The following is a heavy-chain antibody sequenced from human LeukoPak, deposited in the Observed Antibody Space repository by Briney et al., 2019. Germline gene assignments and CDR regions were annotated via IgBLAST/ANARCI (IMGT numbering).Heavy chain of an antibody. D-gene: IGHD4-17*01. J-gene: IGHJ4*02. V-gene: IGHV3-30*18. CDR2: ISYDRSNK. CDR1: GFTFSSYS. Sequence: GGSLRLSCAASGFTFSSYSMNWVRQAPGKGLEWVAVISYDRSNKYYADSVKGRFTISRDNSKNTLYLQMNSPRAEDTAVYYCAKETGSAVGSTDFDYWGQGTLVTVSS. CDR3: AKETGSAVGSTDFDY.